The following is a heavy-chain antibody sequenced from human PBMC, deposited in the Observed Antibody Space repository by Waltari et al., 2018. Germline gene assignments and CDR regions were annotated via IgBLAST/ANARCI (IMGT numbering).Heavy chain of an antibody. CDR2: INHSGST. Sequence: QVQLQQWGAGLLKPSETLSLTCAVYGGSFSGYYWSWIRQPPGKGLEWIGEINHSGSTNYNPSLKSRVTISVDTSKNQFSLKLSSVTAADTAVYYCARETDFWIWGQGTMVTVSS. CDR1: GGSFSGYY. CDR3: ARETDFWI. V-gene: IGHV4-34*01. J-gene: IGHJ3*02. D-gene: IGHD3-3*01.